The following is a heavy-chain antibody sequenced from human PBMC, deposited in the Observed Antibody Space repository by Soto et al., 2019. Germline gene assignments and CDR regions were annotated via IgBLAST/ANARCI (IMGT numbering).Heavy chain of an antibody. CDR2: ISAYNGNT. V-gene: IGHV1-18*01. CDR3: ARRIVVVTALVY. CDR1: GYTFTSYG. D-gene: IGHD2-21*02. J-gene: IGHJ4*02. Sequence: ASVKVSCKASGYTFTSYGISWVRQAPGQGLEWMGWISAYNGNTKYSQKFQGRVTITRDTSASTAYMELSSLRPEDTAVSYCARRIVVVTALVYWGQGTLVTVSS.